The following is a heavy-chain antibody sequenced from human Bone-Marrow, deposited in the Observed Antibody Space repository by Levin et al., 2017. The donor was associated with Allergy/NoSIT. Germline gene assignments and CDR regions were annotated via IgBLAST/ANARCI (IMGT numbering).Heavy chain of an antibody. CDR2: VNRDGTEI. D-gene: IGHD2-21*01. CDR1: GFTFNTYW. J-gene: IGHJ5*02. CDR3: TRYCDDIECYGFDP. Sequence: PGGSLRLSCVASGFTFNTYWMHWVRQAPGKGLMWVARVNRDGTEIDYADSVKGRFTISRDNAKNTVYLQMDSLRVEDTAVYHCTRYCDDIECYGFDPWGQGALVSVSS. V-gene: IGHV3-74*01.